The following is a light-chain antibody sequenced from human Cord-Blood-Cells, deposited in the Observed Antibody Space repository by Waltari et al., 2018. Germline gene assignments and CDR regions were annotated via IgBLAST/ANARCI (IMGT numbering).Light chain of an antibody. J-gene: IGLJ2*01. CDR3: QAWDSSNVV. Sequence: SYELTQPPSVSVSPGQTASITCSGDKLGDKYACWYQQKPGQSPVLVIYQDSKRPSGIPERFSGSNSGNTATLTISGTQAMDEADYYCQAWDSSNVVLGGGKKMNVI. CDR1: KLGDKY. V-gene: IGLV3-1*01. CDR2: QDS.